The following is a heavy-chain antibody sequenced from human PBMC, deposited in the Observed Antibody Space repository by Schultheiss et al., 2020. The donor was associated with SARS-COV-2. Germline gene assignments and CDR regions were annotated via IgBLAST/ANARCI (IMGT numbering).Heavy chain of an antibody. CDR2: ISGSGGST. CDR1: GFTFNSHA. Sequence: GGSLRLSCAASGFTFNSHAMSWVRQAPGKGLEWVSAISGSGGSTYYADSVKGRFTISRDNSKNTLYLQMNSLRAEDTAVYYCAKDWFDYDSSGYSPDWGQGTLVTVSS. J-gene: IGHJ4*02. CDR3: AKDWFDYDSSGYSPD. D-gene: IGHD3-22*01. V-gene: IGHV3-23*01.